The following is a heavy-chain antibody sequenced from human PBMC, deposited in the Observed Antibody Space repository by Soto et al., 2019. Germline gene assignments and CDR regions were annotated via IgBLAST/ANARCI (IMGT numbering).Heavy chain of an antibody. CDR1: GFTFSSYS. V-gene: IGHV3-48*02. D-gene: IGHD6-6*01. CDR3: ARDSASYSSSSGSYWYFDL. Sequence: EVQLVESGGGLVQPGGSLRLSCAASGFTFSSYSMNWVRQAPGQGLEWVSYTSSGSATVYYADSVKGRFTISRDNAKNSLYLQMSSLSDEDTAVYYCARDSASYSSSSGSYWYFDLWGRGTLVTVSS. J-gene: IGHJ2*01. CDR2: TSSGSATV.